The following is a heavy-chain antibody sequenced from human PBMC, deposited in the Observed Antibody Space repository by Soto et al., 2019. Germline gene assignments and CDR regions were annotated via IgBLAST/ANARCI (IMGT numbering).Heavy chain of an antibody. CDR1: GFTFSDHY. CDR2: TRNKANSYTT. CDR3: ARWPGYDILTGYWDHSYYYYMDV. V-gene: IGHV3-72*01. J-gene: IGHJ6*03. D-gene: IGHD3-9*01. Sequence: EVQLVESGGGLVQPGGSLRLSCAASGFTFSDHYMDWVRQAPGKGLEWVGRTRNKANSYTTEYAASVKGRFTISRDDSKASLYLQMNSRKTEDTAVYYCARWPGYDILTGYWDHSYYYYMDVWGKGTTVTVSS.